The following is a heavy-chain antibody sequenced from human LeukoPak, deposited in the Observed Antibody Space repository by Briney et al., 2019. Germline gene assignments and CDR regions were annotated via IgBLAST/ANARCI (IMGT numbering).Heavy chain of an antibody. V-gene: IGHV1-69*01. Sequence: ASVKVSCKASGGTFSSYAISWVRQAPGQGLEWMGGITPIFGTANYAQKFQGRVTITADESTSTAYMELSRLRSEDTAVYYCARGTVGARGFFDYWGQGTLVTVSS. J-gene: IGHJ4*02. CDR1: GGTFSSYA. CDR3: ARGTVGARGFFDY. D-gene: IGHD1-26*01. CDR2: ITPIFGTA.